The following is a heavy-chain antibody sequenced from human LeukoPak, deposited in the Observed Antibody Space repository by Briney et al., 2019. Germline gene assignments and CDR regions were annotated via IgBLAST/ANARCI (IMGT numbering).Heavy chain of an antibody. J-gene: IGHJ4*02. Sequence: GGSLRLSCAASGFIFSSYAMHWVRQAPGKGLEWVAVIWYDGSNKYYAVSVKGRFTISRDNSKNTLYLQMNSLRAEDTAVYYCARGGVSRRIVWSLDYWGQGTLVAVSS. CDR1: GFIFSSYA. V-gene: IGHV3-33*08. CDR2: IWYDGSNK. CDR3: ARGGVSRRIVWSLDY. D-gene: IGHD2-21*01.